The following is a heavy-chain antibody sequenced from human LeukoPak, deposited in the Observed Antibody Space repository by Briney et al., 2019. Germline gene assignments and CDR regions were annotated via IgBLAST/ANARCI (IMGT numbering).Heavy chain of an antibody. Sequence: ASVKVSCKASGYTFTSYGISWVRQAPGQGLEWMGWISADNGNTNYAQKLQGRVTMTTDTSTSTAYMELRSLRSDDTAVYYCARDDYGDYVIDYYYGMDVWGQGTTVTVSS. CDR3: ARDDYGDYVIDYYYGMDV. V-gene: IGHV1-18*01. D-gene: IGHD4-17*01. CDR2: ISADNGNT. J-gene: IGHJ6*02. CDR1: GYTFTSYG.